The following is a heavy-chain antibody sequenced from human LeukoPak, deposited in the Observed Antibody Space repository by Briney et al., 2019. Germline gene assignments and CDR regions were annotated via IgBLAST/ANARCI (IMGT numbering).Heavy chain of an antibody. CDR1: GFSFSSYW. CDR2: IKEDGSEK. V-gene: IGHV3-7*01. J-gene: IGHJ6*03. CDR3: ASRHPNYYYMDV. Sequence: PGGSLRLSCAASGFSFSSYWLSWVRQAPGKGLEWVANIKEDGSEKYYADSLKGRLTVSGDNAKNALYLQINGLRVGDTAVYYCASRHPNYYYMDVWGKGTTVTVSS.